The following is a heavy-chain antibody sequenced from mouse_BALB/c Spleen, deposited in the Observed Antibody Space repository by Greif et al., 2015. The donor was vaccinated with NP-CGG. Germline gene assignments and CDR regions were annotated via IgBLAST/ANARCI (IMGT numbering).Heavy chain of an antibody. Sequence: EVMMVESGGGLVKPGGSLKLSCAASGVTFSSYAMSWVRQTPEKRLEWVATISSGGSYTYYPDSVKGRFTISRDNAKNTLYLQMSGLRSEDTAMYNCAGRYGYDGGAMDYWGQGTSDTVSS. J-gene: IGHJ4*01. D-gene: IGHD2-2*01. CDR2: ISSGGSYT. CDR3: AGRYGYDGGAMDY. CDR1: GVTFSSYA. V-gene: IGHV5-9-1*01.